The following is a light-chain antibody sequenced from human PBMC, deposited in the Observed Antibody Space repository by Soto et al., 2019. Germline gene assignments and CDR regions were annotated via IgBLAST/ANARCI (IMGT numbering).Light chain of an antibody. CDR3: SSYAGSSTVV. V-gene: IGLV2-23*02. Sequence: QSALTQPASVSASPGQSIAISCTGSSNDVGHYNLVSWFQHHPGKAPKLIIYEVNERPSGVSSRFSGSKSGNTASLTISGLQAEDEGDYYCSSYAGSSTVVFGTGTKLTVL. J-gene: IGLJ3*02. CDR2: EVN. CDR1: SNDVGHYNL.